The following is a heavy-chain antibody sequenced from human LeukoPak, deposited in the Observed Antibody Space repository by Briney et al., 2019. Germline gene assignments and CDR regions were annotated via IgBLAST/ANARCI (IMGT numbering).Heavy chain of an antibody. D-gene: IGHD3-3*02. CDR1: GGSISSSNW. CDR3: ARELGYYMDV. V-gene: IGHV4-4*02. Sequence: PSGTLSLTCAVSGGSISSSNWWSWVRQPPGKGLEWIGEIYHSGNTNYNPSLKSRVTMSVDKSKNEFSLKLSSVTAADTAVYYCARELGYYMDVWGKGTTVTISS. CDR2: IYHSGNT. J-gene: IGHJ6*03.